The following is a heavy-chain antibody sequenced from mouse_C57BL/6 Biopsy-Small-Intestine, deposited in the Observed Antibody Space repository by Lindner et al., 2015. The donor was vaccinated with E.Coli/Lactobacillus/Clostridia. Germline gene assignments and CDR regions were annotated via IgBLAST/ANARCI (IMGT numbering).Heavy chain of an antibody. D-gene: IGHD1-1*01. CDR2: IYPGDGDA. Sequence: VQLQESGAELVKPGASVKISCKVSGYAFSSYWMNWVKQRPGKGLEWIGQIYPGDGDANYNGEFKGKATLTADKSSSTAYMQLSSLTSEDSAVYVCARGDYGSSYGGMDSWGQGTSVTVSS. J-gene: IGHJ4*01. V-gene: IGHV1-80*01. CDR3: ARGDYGSSYGGMDS. CDR1: GYAFSSYW.